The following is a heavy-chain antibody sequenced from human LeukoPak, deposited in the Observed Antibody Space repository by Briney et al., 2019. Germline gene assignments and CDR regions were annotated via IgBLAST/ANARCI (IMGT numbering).Heavy chain of an antibody. CDR2: IYTSGST. D-gene: IGHD6-25*01. J-gene: IGHJ5*02. V-gene: IGHV4-4*07. CDR3: ARDSSGDGYSSGYH. Sequence: SETLSLTCTVSGNSFGDYYWSWIRQPAGKGLEWIGRIYTSGSTTYNPSLKSRVTMSVDTSKSQFSLNLMSVTAADTAVYYCARDSSGDGYSSGYHWGQGTLVTVSS. CDR1: GNSFGDYY.